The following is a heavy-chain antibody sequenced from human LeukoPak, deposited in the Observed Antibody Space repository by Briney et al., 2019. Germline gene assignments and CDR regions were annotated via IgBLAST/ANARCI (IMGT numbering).Heavy chain of an antibody. V-gene: IGHV3-74*01. CDR1: GLTFSSHW. J-gene: IGHJ4*02. Sequence: GSLRLSCTASGLTFSSHWMHWVRQAPGKGLVWVSRITNDGSSTTYADSVKGRFTISRDNAKNSLFLQMSSLRAEDTAVYYCARGLGYSYGNGDYWGQGTLVTVSS. D-gene: IGHD5-18*01. CDR2: ITNDGSST. CDR3: ARGLGYSYGNGDY.